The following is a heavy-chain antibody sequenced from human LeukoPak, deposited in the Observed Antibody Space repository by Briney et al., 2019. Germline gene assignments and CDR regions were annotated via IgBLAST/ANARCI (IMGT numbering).Heavy chain of an antibody. Sequence: PSETLSLTCTVSGYSISSGYYWGWIRQPPGKGLEWIGSIYHSGSTYYNPSLKSRVTISVGTSKNQFSLKLSSVTAADTAVYYCATLALNYDILTGYYNVKVFAFFDYWGQGTLVTVSS. D-gene: IGHD3-9*01. CDR2: IYHSGST. CDR3: ATLALNYDILTGYYNVKVFAFFDY. V-gene: IGHV4-38-2*02. J-gene: IGHJ4*02. CDR1: GYSISSGYY.